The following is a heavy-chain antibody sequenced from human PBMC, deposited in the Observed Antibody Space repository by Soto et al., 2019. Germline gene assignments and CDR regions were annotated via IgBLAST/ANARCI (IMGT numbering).Heavy chain of an antibody. CDR2: INHSGST. J-gene: IGHJ6*02. V-gene: IGHV4-34*01. Sequence: QVQLQQWGAGLLKPSETLSLTCAVYGGSFSGYYWSWIRQPPGKGLEWIGEINHSGSTNYNPSLKRRVNISVDQSKNQFSLKLSSVTAAVTAVYYCARGKGRYYGSGSYPYYYYGMDVWGQGTTVTVSS. D-gene: IGHD3-10*01. CDR1: GGSFSGYY. CDR3: ARGKGRYYGSGSYPYYYYGMDV.